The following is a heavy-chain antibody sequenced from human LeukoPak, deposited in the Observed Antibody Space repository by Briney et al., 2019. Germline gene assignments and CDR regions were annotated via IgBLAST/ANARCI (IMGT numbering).Heavy chain of an antibody. CDR3: AKDGLRLTRPHDY. J-gene: IGHJ4*02. CDR1: GFTFSSYA. Sequence: GGSLRLSCAASGFTFSSYAMSWVRQAPGKGLEWVSAISGSGGSTYYAGSVKGRFTISRDNSKNTLYLQMNSLRAEDTAVYYCAKDGLRLTRPHDYWGQGTLVTVSS. CDR2: ISGSGGST. V-gene: IGHV3-23*01. D-gene: IGHD2-2*01.